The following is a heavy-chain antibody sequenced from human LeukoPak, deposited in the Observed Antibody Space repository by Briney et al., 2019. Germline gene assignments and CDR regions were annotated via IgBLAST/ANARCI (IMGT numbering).Heavy chain of an antibody. Sequence: SETLSLTRAVYGESFSGYFWSWIRQSPGKGLEWIGEINHSGYTNYNPSLKSRVTISVDTSKNQFSLKLSSVTAADTAVYYCAKSNGYGLVDIWGQGTMVTVSS. CDR3: AKSNGYGLVDI. CDR2: INHSGYT. D-gene: IGHD3-10*01. J-gene: IGHJ3*02. V-gene: IGHV4-34*01. CDR1: GESFSGYF.